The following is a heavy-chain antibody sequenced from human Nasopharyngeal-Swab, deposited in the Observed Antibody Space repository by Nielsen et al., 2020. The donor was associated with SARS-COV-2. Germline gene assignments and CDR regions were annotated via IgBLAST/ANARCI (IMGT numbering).Heavy chain of an antibody. CDR2: IWYDGSNK. CDR3: ARDEAGTANSGFDY. Sequence: GESPKISCAASGFTFSTFGMHWVRQAPGKGLEWVAVIWYDGSNKYYADSVKGRFTISRDNSKNTLYLQMNSLRAEDTAIYYCARDEAGTANSGFDYWGQGTLVTVSS. J-gene: IGHJ4*02. D-gene: IGHD1-1*01. CDR1: GFTFSTFG. V-gene: IGHV3-33*01.